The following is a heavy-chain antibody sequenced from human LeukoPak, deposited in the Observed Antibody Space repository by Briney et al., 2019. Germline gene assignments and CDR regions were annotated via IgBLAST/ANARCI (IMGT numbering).Heavy chain of an antibody. CDR3: ARGGGLLWFGEYSGP. CDR2: ISSSGSTI. Sequence: GGSLRLSCAASGFTFSSYEMNWVRQAPGKGLEWVSYISSSGSTIYYADSVKGRFTISRDNAKNSLYPQMNSLRAEDTAVYYCARGGGLLWFGEYSGPWGQGTLVTASS. V-gene: IGHV3-48*03. CDR1: GFTFSSYE. J-gene: IGHJ5*02. D-gene: IGHD3-10*01.